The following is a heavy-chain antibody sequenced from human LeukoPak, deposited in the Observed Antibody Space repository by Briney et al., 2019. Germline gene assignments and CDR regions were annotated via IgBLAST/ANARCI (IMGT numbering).Heavy chain of an antibody. CDR2: ISTSGSST. J-gene: IGHJ4*02. D-gene: IGHD4-17*01. V-gene: IGHV3-21*01. CDR1: GFTFSSYA. CDR3: AREPGNNGDLDY. Sequence: GGSLRLSCAASGFTFSSYAVSWVRQAPGRGLEWVSSISTSGSSTFYADSMKGRFTISRDNAKSSLYLQMSSLRAEDTAVYYCAREPGNNGDLDYWGQGTLVTVSS.